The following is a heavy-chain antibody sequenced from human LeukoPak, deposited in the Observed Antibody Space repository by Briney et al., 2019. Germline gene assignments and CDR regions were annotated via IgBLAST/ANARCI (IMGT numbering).Heavy chain of an antibody. CDR3: ARLPFSSWYRKNWFDP. CDR1: GGSISSSSYY. CDR2: IYYSGST. J-gene: IGHJ5*02. V-gene: IGHV4-39*01. Sequence: SETLSLTCTVSGGSISSSSYYWGWIRQPPGKGLEWIVSIYYSGSTYYNPSLKSRVTISVDTSKNQFPLKLSSVTAADTAVYYCARLPFSSWYRKNWFDPWGQGTLVTVSS. D-gene: IGHD6-13*01.